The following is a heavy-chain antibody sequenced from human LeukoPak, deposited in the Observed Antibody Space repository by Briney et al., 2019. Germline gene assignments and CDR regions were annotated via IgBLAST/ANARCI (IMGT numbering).Heavy chain of an antibody. D-gene: IGHD3-3*01. V-gene: IGHV4-38-2*02. J-gene: IGHJ5*02. CDR1: GYSISRGYD. CDR2: MHFSGAS. CDR3: ARAWSEGPIDL. Sequence: SETLSLTCSVSGYSISRGYDWGWIRQSLDKGLEWIASMHFSGASYHNPAFKSRVTISLDTSKNLFSLRLTSVTAADTAVYYCARAWSEGPIDLWGQGTPVTVSS.